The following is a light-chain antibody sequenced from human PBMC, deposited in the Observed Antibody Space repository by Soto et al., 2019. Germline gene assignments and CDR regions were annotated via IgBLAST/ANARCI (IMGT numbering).Light chain of an antibody. CDR2: GDN. J-gene: IGLJ2*01. CDR3: QSYGTSLSGVI. V-gene: IGLV1-40*03. CDR1: SSNIGAGYD. Sequence: QAVVTQTPSVSGAPGQKITMSCTGSSSNIGAGYDVHWYQQVPGAAPRLLIYGDNSRPSGVPDRFSASKSGASASLAITGLQGEDEANYYCQSYGTSLSGVIFGAGTKLTVL.